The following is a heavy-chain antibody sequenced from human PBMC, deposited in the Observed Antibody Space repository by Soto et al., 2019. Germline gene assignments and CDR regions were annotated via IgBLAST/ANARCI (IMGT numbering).Heavy chain of an antibody. V-gene: IGHV4-30-4*01. J-gene: IGHJ4*02. CDR3: ARARGGYSGYVLDQ. D-gene: IGHD5-12*01. CDR1: GGSISSGDYY. CDR2: LFYSGRT. Sequence: QVQLQESGPGLVKPSQTLSLTCTVSGGSISSGDYYWSWIRQSPGKGLEGIGYLFYSGRTYYNPSLKMRVNISVDRSKNQFSLKLSSVTAADTAVYYCARARGGYSGYVLDQWGQGTLVSVSS.